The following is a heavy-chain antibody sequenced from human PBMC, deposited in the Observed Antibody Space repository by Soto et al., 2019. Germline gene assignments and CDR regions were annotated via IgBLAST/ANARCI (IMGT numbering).Heavy chain of an antibody. J-gene: IGHJ5*02. D-gene: IGHD6-19*01. CDR3: AHSQGANSGWYVWFDP. V-gene: IGHV2-5*01. Sequence: QITLKESGPPLVKPTQTLSLTCTFSGFSLVTNGVGVGWIRKPPGKALVWLALVYWNDDKSLSPSLWGRITISKDTSKNQVVLTMTNVGPDDTATYYCAHSQGANSGWYVWFDPCGPGSLGTVSS. CDR2: VYWNDDK. CDR1: GFSLVTNGVG.